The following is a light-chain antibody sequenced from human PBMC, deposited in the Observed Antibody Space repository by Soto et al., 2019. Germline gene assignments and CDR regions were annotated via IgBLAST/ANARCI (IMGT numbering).Light chain of an antibody. CDR1: QGINNL. Sequence: DIQMTQSPSSLSASVGDRVTITCRASQGINNLLGWYQQGPWKAPKRLIYAASNLEGGVPSRFSGSGSGTGFTVAFSCLKPEDFATYYCLQHDTYPFTFGPGTKVDV. CDR3: LQHDTYPFT. J-gene: IGKJ3*01. V-gene: IGKV1-17*01. CDR2: AAS.